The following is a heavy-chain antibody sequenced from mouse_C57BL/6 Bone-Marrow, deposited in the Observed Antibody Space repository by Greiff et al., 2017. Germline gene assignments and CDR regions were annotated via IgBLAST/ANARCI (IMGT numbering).Heavy chain of an antibody. Sequence: EVNLVESGGGLVQPGESLKLSCESNEYEFPSHDMSWVRKTPEKRLELVAAINSDGGSTYYPDTMERRFIISRYNTKKTLYLQMSSLRSEDTALYYCARLSYGSSSYYAMDYWGQGTSVTVSS. CDR3: ARLSYGSSSYYAMDY. V-gene: IGHV5-2*01. CDR1: EYEFPSHD. CDR2: INSDGGST. J-gene: IGHJ4*01. D-gene: IGHD1-1*01.